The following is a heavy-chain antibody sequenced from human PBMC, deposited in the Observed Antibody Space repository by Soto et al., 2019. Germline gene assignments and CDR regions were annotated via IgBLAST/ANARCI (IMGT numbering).Heavy chain of an antibody. Sequence: QVQLVQSGAEVKEPGSSVRVSCKASGGTFSNFIMNWVRQTPGQGLEWMGGIVPMLGTPTYAEKFKGRVTISETGSTSTACMELTSLRSSYTAISFCSRNVTYSISLCHYTGMDVWGQGTTVTAS. CDR3: SRNVTYSISLCHYTGMDV. J-gene: IGHJ6*02. V-gene: IGHV1-69*01. D-gene: IGHD6-6*01. CDR2: IVPMLGTP. CDR1: GGTFSNFI.